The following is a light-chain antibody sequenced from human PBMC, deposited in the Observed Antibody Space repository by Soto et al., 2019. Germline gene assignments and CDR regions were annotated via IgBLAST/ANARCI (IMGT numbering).Light chain of an antibody. CDR3: CSYAGTYSPV. V-gene: IGLV2-11*01. CDR1: SSDVGVYNF. Sequence: QSALTQPPSVSGSPGQSVTISCTGTSSDVGVYNFVSWYQQHPGKAPKLIIFDVSARPSGVPDRFSGSKSGNTASLPISGLQADDEADYYCCSYAGTYSPVLGGGTKLTVL. J-gene: IGLJ2*01. CDR2: DVS.